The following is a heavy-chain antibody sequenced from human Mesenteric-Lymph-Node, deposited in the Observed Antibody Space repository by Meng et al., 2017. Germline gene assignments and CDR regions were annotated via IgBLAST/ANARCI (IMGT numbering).Heavy chain of an antibody. D-gene: IGHD6-13*01. J-gene: IGHJ3*02. Sequence: SVKVSCKASGGTFSSYAISWVRQAPGQGLEWMGGIIPIFGTANYAQKFQGRVTITADESTSTAYMELSSLRSEDTAVYYCARSFQGSSWYFAPLDDAFDIWGQGTMVTVSS. CDR1: GGTFSSYA. V-gene: IGHV1-69*13. CDR3: ARSFQGSSWYFAPLDDAFDI. CDR2: IIPIFGTA.